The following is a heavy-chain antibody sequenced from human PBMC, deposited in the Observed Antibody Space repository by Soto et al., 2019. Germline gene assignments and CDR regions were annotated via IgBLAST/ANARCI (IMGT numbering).Heavy chain of an antibody. D-gene: IGHD2-21*01. J-gene: IGHJ5*02. CDR2: ISASGAAT. V-gene: IGHV3-23*01. CDR1: EFTFSNYA. Sequence: GESLRLSCTASEFTFSNYAMSWVRQAPGKGLEWVSAISASGAATYYVDSVKGRFNISRDNSKNTLYVQMNSLRAEDTGVYYCARXAVLSTTSGGWCNWFDPWGQGTLVTVSS. CDR3: ARXAVLSTTSGGWCNWFDP.